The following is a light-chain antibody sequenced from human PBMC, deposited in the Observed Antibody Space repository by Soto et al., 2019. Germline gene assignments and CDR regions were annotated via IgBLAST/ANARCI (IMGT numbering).Light chain of an antibody. J-gene: IGLJ3*02. Sequence: QAVLTQPPSASGSPGQSVTISCTGTNSVVGGYNYVSWYQQYPGRAPKLMIYEVTKRPSGVPDRFSGSKSGNTASLTVSGLQAKDDADYYCSSYAASNNFYFVFGGGTKLTVL. CDR3: SSYAASNNFYFV. V-gene: IGLV2-8*01. CDR2: EVT. CDR1: NSVVGGYNY.